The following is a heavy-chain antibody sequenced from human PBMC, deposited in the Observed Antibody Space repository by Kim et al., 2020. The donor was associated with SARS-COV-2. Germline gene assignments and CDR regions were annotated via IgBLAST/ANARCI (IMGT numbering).Heavy chain of an antibody. CDR3: ARDRGIVGHDWYFDV. J-gene: IGHJ2*01. D-gene: IGHD2-21*01. Sequence: ADSVRGRFTVSRDNVKKTVYLQMNSLTVEDTGVYYCARDRGIVGHDWYFDVWGRGTLVTVSS. V-gene: IGHV3-74*01.